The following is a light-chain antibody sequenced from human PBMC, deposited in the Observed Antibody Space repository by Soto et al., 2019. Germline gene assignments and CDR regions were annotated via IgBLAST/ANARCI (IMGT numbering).Light chain of an antibody. CDR2: AAS. CDR1: QGISSY. CDR3: QQYYSYPPT. V-gene: IGKV1-8*01. Sequence: AIRMTQSPSSLSASTGDRVTITCRASQGISSYLAWYQQKPGKAPELLIYAASTLQSGVPLRFSGSGSGTDFTLTISCLQSEDFATYYCQQYYSYPPTFGQGTKLEIK. J-gene: IGKJ2*01.